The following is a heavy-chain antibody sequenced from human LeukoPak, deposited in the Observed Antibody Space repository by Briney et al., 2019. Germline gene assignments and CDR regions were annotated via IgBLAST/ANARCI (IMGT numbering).Heavy chain of an antibody. J-gene: IGHJ3*01. D-gene: IGHD6-19*01. V-gene: IGHV3-21*01. Sequence: GESLRLSCTASGFTFMSYIMSWVRQAPGKGLEWVSCISGSGTYIYYVDSLKGRFTISRDNAKNSLYLQMNSLRAEDTAVYFCARGLYDTSGWPLGAFDFWGQGTMVTVSS. CDR3: ARGLYDTSGWPLGAFDF. CDR2: ISGSGTYI. CDR1: GFTFMSYI.